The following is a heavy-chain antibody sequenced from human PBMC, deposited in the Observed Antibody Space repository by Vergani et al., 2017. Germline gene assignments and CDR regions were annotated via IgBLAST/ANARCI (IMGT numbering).Heavy chain of an antibody. J-gene: IGHJ4*01. CDR1: GFTVSSNY. CDR3: TRSECSGTTCYGHYFDL. CDR2: IKSDGRT. D-gene: IGHD2-15*01. Sequence: DVDLVESGGGLIQPGGSLRLSCAASGFTVSSNYMSWVRQAPGKGLEWVSVIKSDGRTSYAESVRGRFTISRDTSRNAVYLQMNILRVEDTGVYYCTRSECSGTTCYGHYFDLWGHGILVTVSS. V-gene: IGHV3-66*02.